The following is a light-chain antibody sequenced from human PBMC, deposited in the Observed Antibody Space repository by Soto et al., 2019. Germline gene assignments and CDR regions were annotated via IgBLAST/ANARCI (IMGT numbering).Light chain of an antibody. J-gene: IGKJ2*01. CDR3: QQSYSFPYT. CDR1: QTIGIY. V-gene: IGKV1-39*01. Sequence: DIQMTQSPSSLSAAVGDTVTFTCRPSQTIGIYLNWYQFKPGKAPNLLIYTATTLQRGVPSRFSGSGSGTDFSLTINSLQREDVATYYCQQSYSFPYTFGQGTKVDIK. CDR2: TAT.